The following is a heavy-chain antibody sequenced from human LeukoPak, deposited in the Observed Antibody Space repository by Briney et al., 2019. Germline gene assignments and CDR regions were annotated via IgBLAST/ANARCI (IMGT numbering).Heavy chain of an antibody. CDR3: ARDRYGIGAPGYWGLQH. D-gene: IGHD5-18*01. J-gene: IGHJ1*01. CDR2: IYYSGST. Sequence: SETLSLTCTVSGGSISSSSYYWGWIRQPPGKGLEWIGSIYYSGSTYYNPSLKSRVTISVDTSKNQFSLKLSSVTAADTAVYFCARDRYGIGAPGYWGLQHWGQGTLVTVSS. CDR1: GGSISSSSYY. V-gene: IGHV4-39*07.